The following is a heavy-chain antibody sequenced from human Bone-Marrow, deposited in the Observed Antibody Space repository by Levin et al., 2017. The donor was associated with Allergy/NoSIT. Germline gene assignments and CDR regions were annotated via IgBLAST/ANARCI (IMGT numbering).Heavy chain of an antibody. D-gene: IGHD2-2*01. J-gene: IGHJ6*02. V-gene: IGHV3-33*01. Sequence: PGGSLRLSCAASGFTFSSYGMHWVRQAPGKGLEWVAVIWYDGSNKYYADSVKGRFTISRDNSKNTLYLQMNSLRAEDTAVYYCARGGDIVVVPAAHWYYYGMDVWGQGTTVTVSS. CDR1: GFTFSSYG. CDR3: ARGGDIVVVPAAHWYYYGMDV. CDR2: IWYDGSNK.